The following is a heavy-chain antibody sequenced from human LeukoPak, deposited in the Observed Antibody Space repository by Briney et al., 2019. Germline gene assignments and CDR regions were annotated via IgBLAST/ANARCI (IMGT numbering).Heavy chain of an antibody. J-gene: IGHJ6*03. V-gene: IGHV3-48*01. D-gene: IGHD3-16*01. CDR1: GFTFSSYS. Sequence: GGSLTLTCAASGFTFSSYSMNWVRQAPGKGLEWVSYINDSSGTIYYAASVKGRFTISRDNAKHSLYLQMNSLSADATAVYYCARRAEFGVLYYMDVWGKGTTVSVSS. CDR3: ARRAEFGVLYYMDV. CDR2: INDSSGTI.